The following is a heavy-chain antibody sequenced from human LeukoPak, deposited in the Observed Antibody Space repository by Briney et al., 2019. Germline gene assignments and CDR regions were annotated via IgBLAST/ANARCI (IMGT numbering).Heavy chain of an antibody. CDR2: MIPILGIA. J-gene: IGHJ6*02. D-gene: IGHD5-18*01. V-gene: IGHV1-69*04. CDR1: GRTFSSYA. Sequence: GSSVKLSCKASGRTFSSYAISWVRQAPGQGLEWRGRMIPILGIANYAQKFQGRVTITADKSTSTAYTELSSLRSEDTAVYYCARGLKDSYGYGYYYYYGMDVWGQGTTVTVSS. CDR3: ARGLKDSYGYGYYYYYGMDV.